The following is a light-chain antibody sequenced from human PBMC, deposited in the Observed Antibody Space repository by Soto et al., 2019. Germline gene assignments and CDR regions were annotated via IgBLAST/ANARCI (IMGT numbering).Light chain of an antibody. CDR2: HTS. CDR1: QSVSSSH. J-gene: IGKJ4*01. CDR3: LQRTNGLT. Sequence: VVLTQSPGTLSLSPGERATLSCRASQSVSSSHLAWYQQKPGQAPRLLIFHTSNRATGIPPRFSGSGTGTDFTLTISSLETEDFAVYYCLQRTNGLTFGGGTTVEI. V-gene: IGKV3D-20*02.